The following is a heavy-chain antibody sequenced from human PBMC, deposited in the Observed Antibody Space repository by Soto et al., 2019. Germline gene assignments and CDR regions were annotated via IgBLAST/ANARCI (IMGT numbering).Heavy chain of an antibody. V-gene: IGHV4-31*03. CDR3: ARGHTETTGHDY. CDR2: IYYRGST. J-gene: IGHJ4*02. CDR1: GGSISSGGYY. D-gene: IGHD4-17*01. Sequence: QVQLQESGPGLVKPSQTLSLTCTVSGGSISSGGYYWSWIRQHPGKGLEWIGYIYYRGSTYYNPSLKSRSTISVDTATNQFSLKLSSVTAADTAVYYCARGHTETTGHDYWGQGTLVTVSS.